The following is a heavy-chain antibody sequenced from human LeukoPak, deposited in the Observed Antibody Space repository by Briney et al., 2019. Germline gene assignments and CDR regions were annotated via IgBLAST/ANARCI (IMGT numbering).Heavy chain of an antibody. CDR2: ISLSGRT. CDR1: GGSISSTNW. J-gene: IGHJ4*02. Sequence: PSGTLSLTCDVSGGSISSTNWWSWVRQSPGQGLEWIWAISLSGRTNYNPSLQGRVTMSLDESKNQLSLDLASVTAADTAVYYCSRESGAFSPFGYWGQGTLVTVLS. CDR3: SRESGAFSPFGY. V-gene: IGHV4-4*02. D-gene: IGHD1-26*01.